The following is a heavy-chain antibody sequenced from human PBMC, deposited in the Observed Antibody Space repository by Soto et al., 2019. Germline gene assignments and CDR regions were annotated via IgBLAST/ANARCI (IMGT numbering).Heavy chain of an antibody. CDR2: ISYDGSDK. CDR3: ARDYYKYYDSSGYYRSPAY. Sequence: GGSVRLSCAASGFTFSSYAMHWVRQAPGKGLEWVALISYDGSDKDYADSVKGRFTISRDNSRNTLFLQMNSLRAEDTAVYYCARDYYKYYDSSGYYRSPAYWGQGTLVNVSS. D-gene: IGHD3-22*01. V-gene: IGHV3-30-3*01. CDR1: GFTFSSYA. J-gene: IGHJ4*02.